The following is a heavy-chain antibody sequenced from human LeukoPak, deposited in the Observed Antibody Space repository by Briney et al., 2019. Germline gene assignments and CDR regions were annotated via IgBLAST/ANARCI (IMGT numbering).Heavy chain of an antibody. D-gene: IGHD6-13*01. J-gene: IGHJ4*02. Sequence: SDTLSLTCTVSGGSISSYYWSWIRQPPGKGLEWIGYIYYSGSTNYNPSLKSRVTILVDTSKNQFSLKLSSVTAADTAVYYCAGESGAAAGYDYWGQGTLVTVSS. CDR1: GGSISSYY. CDR2: IYYSGST. CDR3: AGESGAAAGYDY. V-gene: IGHV4-59*01.